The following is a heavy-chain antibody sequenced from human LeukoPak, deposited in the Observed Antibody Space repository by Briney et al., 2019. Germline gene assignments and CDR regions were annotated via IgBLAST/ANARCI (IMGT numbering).Heavy chain of an antibody. CDR3: AKDYEPLVGVHRWGDWFDP. D-gene: IGHD1-26*01. CDR1: GFTFSTYA. Sequence: QTGGSLRLSCAASGFTFSTYAMTWVRQAPGKGLEWVSLISGTGGSTYYADSVTGRFTISRDNSKNTLYLQMNSLRVKDTAVYYYAKDYEPLVGVHRWGDWFDPWGQGTLVTVSS. J-gene: IGHJ5*02. CDR2: ISGTGGST. V-gene: IGHV3-23*01.